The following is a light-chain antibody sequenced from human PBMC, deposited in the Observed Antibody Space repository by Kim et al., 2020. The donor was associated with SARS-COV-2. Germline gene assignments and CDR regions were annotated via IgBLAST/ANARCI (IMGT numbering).Light chain of an antibody. CDR1: SSDVVGYTF. CDR2: DLT. V-gene: IGLV2-14*03. J-gene: IGLJ2*01. Sequence: SLSLSCTATSSDVVGYTFLSWYQQHPGTPPKLLFYDLTTPPSGVSHRFPGSKSGNPASLTISALQAEDEADYYCSSYTSSSTRVFGGGTQLTVL. CDR3: SSYTSSSTRV.